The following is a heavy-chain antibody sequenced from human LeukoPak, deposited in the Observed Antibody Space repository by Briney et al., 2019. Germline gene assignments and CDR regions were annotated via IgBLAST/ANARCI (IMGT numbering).Heavy chain of an antibody. CDR1: GFIFSDFY. J-gene: IGHJ4*02. D-gene: IGHD3-10*01. V-gene: IGHV3-11*01. CDR2: ISESGDII. CDR3: TRETYHYTSGN. Sequence: PGGSLRLSCAASGFIFSDFYMSWVRQAPGKGLEWVSYISESGDIIYYSDSVKGRFAVSRDNAKNTVYLQMNSLRAADTAVYFCTRETYHYTSGNWGQGTLVTVSS.